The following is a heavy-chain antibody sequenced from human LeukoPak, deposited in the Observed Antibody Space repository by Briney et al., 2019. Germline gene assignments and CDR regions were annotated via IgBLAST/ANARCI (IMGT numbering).Heavy chain of an antibody. CDR2: IYYSGST. D-gene: IGHD3-22*01. V-gene: IGHV4-39*01. CDR1: GDSISSSSYY. CDR3: AKQWVSDYYDNSGYYAIVY. J-gene: IGHJ4*02. Sequence: SETLSLTCTVSGDSISSSSYYWGWIRQPPGRGLEWIGTIYYSGSTYYNPSLKSRVTISVDTSKNQFSLNLISVAAADTAVYYCAKQWVSDYYDNSGYYAIVYWGQGTLVTVSS.